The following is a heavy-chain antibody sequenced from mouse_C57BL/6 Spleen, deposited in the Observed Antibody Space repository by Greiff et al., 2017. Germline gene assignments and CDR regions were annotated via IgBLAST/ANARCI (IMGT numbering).Heavy chain of an antibody. D-gene: IGHD1-1*01. CDR1: GYTFTSYW. J-gene: IGHJ1*03. Sequence: QVQLQQPGAELVMPGASVKLSCKASGYTFTSYWMHWVKQRPGQGLEWIGGIDPSDSYTNYNQKFKGKATLTVDKSSSTAYMQLSSLTSEDSAVXYCARSPPDYGSTYWYFDVWGTGTTVTVSS. CDR3: ARSPPDYGSTYWYFDV. CDR2: IDPSDSYT. V-gene: IGHV1-69*01.